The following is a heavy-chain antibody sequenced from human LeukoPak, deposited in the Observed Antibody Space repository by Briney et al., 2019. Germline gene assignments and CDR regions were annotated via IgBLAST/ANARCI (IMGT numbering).Heavy chain of an antibody. D-gene: IGHD2-21*01. CDR1: RFTFSSYW. V-gene: IGHV3-7*01. CDR3: ARERGVSHPFDY. Sequence: GGSLRLSCAASRFTFSSYWMSWVRQAPGKGLEWVANIKQDGSEKYYVDSVKGRFTISRDNAKNSLYLQMNSLRAEDTAVYYCARERGVSHPFDYWGQGTLVTVSS. J-gene: IGHJ4*02. CDR2: IKQDGSEK.